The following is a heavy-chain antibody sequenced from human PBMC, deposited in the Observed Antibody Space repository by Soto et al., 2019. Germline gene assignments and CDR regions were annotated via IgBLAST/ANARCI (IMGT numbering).Heavy chain of an antibody. Sequence: VQLVQSGAEVKKPGASIKVSCKAYDYYFPGYHIHWVRQAPGQGLEWMGWINPNTGVTNYAQKFQGRVPMTGDTSVSTAFLEVQKLRSDDTAGYYCATVHRSSTSRGSDFDPWGQGTQVIVSS. V-gene: IGHV1-2*02. CDR2: INPNTGVT. CDR3: ATVHRSSTSRGSDFDP. CDR1: DYYFPGYH. J-gene: IGHJ5*02. D-gene: IGHD2-2*01.